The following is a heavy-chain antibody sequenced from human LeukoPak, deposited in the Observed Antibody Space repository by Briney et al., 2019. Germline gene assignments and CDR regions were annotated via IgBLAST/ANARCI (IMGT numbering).Heavy chain of an antibody. CDR2: FDPEDGET. CDR3: ARGQGELVVPADLDY. Sequence: PGASVKVSCKVSGYTLTELSMHWVRQAPGKGLEWMGGFDPEDGETIYAQKFQGRVTMTEDTSTDTAYMELSSLRSDDTAVYYCARGQGELVVPADLDYWGQGTLVTVSS. CDR1: GYTLTELS. D-gene: IGHD2-2*01. J-gene: IGHJ4*02. V-gene: IGHV1-24*01.